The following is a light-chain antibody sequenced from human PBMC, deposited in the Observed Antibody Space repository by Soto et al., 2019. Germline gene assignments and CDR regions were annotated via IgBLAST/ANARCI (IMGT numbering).Light chain of an antibody. V-gene: IGKV3-15*01. CDR2: AAS. Sequence: EIVMTQSPGTLSVSLGERVTLSCRASQSVSRNLAWYQQRPGQVPRLLFYAASTRATDVPGTFSGSGSGTEFTLTISSLQSEDFAVYYSQQFEKWPFTFGQGTKLEIK. CDR1: QSVSRN. J-gene: IGKJ2*01. CDR3: QQFEKWPFT.